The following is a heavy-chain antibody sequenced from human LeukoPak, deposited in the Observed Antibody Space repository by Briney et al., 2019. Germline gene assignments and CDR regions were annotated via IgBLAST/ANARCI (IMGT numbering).Heavy chain of an antibody. CDR3: ARVRSGYYFDY. D-gene: IGHD3-3*01. J-gene: IGHJ4*02. CDR1: GFTFSSFA. CDR2: ITSTT. Sequence: GGSLRLSCAVSGFTFSSFAMGWVRQAPGKGLEGVSTITSTTYYADSVKGRLTISRDNSKNTLYLQMNSLRAEDTAVYFCARVRSGYYFDYWGQGTLVTVSS. V-gene: IGHV3-23*01.